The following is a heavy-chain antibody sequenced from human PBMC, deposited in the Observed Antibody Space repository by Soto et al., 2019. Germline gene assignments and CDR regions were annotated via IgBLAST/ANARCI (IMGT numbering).Heavy chain of an antibody. CDR2: IKQDGSEK. J-gene: IGHJ6*02. V-gene: IGHV3-7*01. D-gene: IGHD3-3*01. Sequence: GGSLRLSCAASGFTFSSYWMSWVRQAPGKGLEWVANIKQDGSEKYYVDSVKGRFTISRDNAKNSLYLQMNSLKAEDTAVYYCARHQITIFGVVNGRYGMDVWGQGTTVTV. CDR1: GFTFSSYW. CDR3: ARHQITIFGVVNGRYGMDV.